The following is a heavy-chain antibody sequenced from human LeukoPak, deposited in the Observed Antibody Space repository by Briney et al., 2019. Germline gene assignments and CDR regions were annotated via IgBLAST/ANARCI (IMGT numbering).Heavy chain of an antibody. J-gene: IGHJ6*02. V-gene: IGHV3-30*04. CDR1: GFTFSSYA. Sequence: PGRSLRLSCAASGFTFSSYAMHWVRQAPGKGLEWVAVISYDGSNKYYADSVKGRFTISRDNSKNTLYLQMNSLRAEDTAVYYCARDRGEEHDYGDYDTNASYGMDVWGQGTTVTVSS. CDR3: ARDRGEEHDYGDYDTNASYGMDV. D-gene: IGHD4-17*01. CDR2: ISYDGSNK.